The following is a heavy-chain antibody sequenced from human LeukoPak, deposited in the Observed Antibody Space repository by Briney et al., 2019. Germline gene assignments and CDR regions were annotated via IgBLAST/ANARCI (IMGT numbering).Heavy chain of an antibody. J-gene: IGHJ6*02. Sequence: ASVKVSCKVSGYTVTEISMHWVRQAPGKGLEWMGAFAPEDDESIYSQKFRGRLIMTEDTSTDTAYTELKSLTSDDTAVYFCATDRTGTYYYGMDVWGQGTTVTVSS. D-gene: IGHD1/OR15-1a*01. CDR1: GYTVTEIS. CDR3: ATDRTGTYYYGMDV. V-gene: IGHV1-24*01. CDR2: FAPEDDES.